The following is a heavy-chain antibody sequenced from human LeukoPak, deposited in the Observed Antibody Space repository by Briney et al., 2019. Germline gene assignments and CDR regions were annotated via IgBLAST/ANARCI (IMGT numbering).Heavy chain of an antibody. J-gene: IGHJ3*02. D-gene: IGHD3-22*01. V-gene: IGHV3-11*05. CDR3: AKDIFADSSGLAGSDI. Sequence: GGSLRLSCAASGFTFSDHYMNWIRQAPGKGLEWVSYIGSKSEYTDYADSVKGRFTISRDNSKNTLYLQMNSLRAEDTAVYYCAKDIFADSSGLAGSDIWGQGTMVTVSS. CDR1: GFTFSDHY. CDR2: IGSKSEYT.